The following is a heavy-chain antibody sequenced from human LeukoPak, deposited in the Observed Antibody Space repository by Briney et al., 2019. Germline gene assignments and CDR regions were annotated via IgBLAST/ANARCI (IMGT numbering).Heavy chain of an antibody. D-gene: IGHD1-26*01. Sequence: GESLKISCSSSGYSFTSYWIGWVHQMPGKGLEWMGVIYPGDSDTRYSPSFQGQVTISADKSISTAYLQWNSLKASDTAMYYCARHASVGLRFYYYYMDVWAKGTTVTVSS. V-gene: IGHV5-51*07. J-gene: IGHJ6*03. CDR1: GYSFTSYW. CDR2: IYPGDSDT. CDR3: ARHASVGLRFYYYYMDV.